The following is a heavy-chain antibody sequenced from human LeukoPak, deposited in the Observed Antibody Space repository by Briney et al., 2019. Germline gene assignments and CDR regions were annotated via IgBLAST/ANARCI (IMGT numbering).Heavy chain of an antibody. CDR2: IKHSGST. CDR1: GGSFSGYY. Sequence: SETLSLTCAVYGGSFSGYYWSWIRQPPGKGLEWIGEIKHSGSTNYNPSLKSRVTISVDTSKNQFSLKLSSVTAADTAVYYCARGGVGATYFDYWGQGTLVTVSS. V-gene: IGHV4-34*01. J-gene: IGHJ4*02. D-gene: IGHD1-26*01. CDR3: ARGGVGATYFDY.